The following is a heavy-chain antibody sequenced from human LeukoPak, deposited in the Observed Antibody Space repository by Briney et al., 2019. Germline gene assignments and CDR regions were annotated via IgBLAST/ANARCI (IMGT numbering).Heavy chain of an antibody. CDR1: GFSFSTYG. CDR3: AKALFGGNTC. J-gene: IGHJ4*02. D-gene: IGHD2-15*01. CDR2: ISGNAATT. Sequence: GGSLRLSCVASGFSFSTYGMSWVRQAPGKGLECVSGISGNAATTYYADSVKGRFTTSRENSKNTLYLQMDSLRAEDTAVYYCAKALFGGNTCWGQGTLVTVSS. V-gene: IGHV3-23*01.